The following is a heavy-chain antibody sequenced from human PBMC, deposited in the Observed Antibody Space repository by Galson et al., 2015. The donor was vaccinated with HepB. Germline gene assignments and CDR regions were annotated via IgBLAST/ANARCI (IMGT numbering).Heavy chain of an antibody. CDR2: IDPSDSHT. CDR1: GYSFTNYW. CDR3: ARRRDGDNTDLFDY. Sequence: QSGAEVKKPGESLRISCQGSGYSFTNYWINWVRQMPGKGLEWMGRIDPSDSHTNYSPSFQGHVAISADKSISTAYLQWSSLKASDTAMYYCARRRDGDNTDLFDYWGQGTLVTVSS. V-gene: IGHV5-10-1*01. J-gene: IGHJ4*02. D-gene: IGHD5-24*01.